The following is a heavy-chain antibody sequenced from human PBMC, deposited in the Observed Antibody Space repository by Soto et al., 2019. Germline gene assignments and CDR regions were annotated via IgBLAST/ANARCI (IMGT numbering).Heavy chain of an antibody. Sequence: QVQLVQSGAEMKKPGSSVKVSCQSSGGTFNTYAMNWVRQAPGQGPEWMGDISPMFGAANYAPKFQGRGTITADESTGTSYMQLSSLTSEDTALYFCAREVQVHTPAFVYWGQGTLVNVSS. CDR2: ISPMFGAA. V-gene: IGHV1-69*19. CDR1: GGTFNTYA. D-gene: IGHD3-10*01. J-gene: IGHJ4*02. CDR3: AREVQVHTPAFVY.